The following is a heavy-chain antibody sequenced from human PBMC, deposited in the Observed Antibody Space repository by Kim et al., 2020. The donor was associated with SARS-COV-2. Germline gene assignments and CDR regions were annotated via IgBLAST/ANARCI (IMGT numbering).Heavy chain of an antibody. D-gene: IGHD3-22*01. J-gene: IGHJ4*02. Sequence: GGSLRLSCAASGFTFDDYAMHWVRQAPGKSLEWVSLISGDGGSTYYADSVKGRFTISRDNSKNSLYLQMNSLRTEDTALYYCAKDISPEVVVITTGLVHWGQGTLVTVSS. CDR1: GFTFDDYA. V-gene: IGHV3-43*02. CDR3: AKDISPEVVVITTGLVH. CDR2: ISGDGGST.